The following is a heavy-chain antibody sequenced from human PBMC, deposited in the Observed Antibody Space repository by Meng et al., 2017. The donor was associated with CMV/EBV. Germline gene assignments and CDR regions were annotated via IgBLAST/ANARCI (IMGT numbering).Heavy chain of an antibody. D-gene: IGHD2-2*01. CDR2: TRNKANSYTT. V-gene: IGHV3-72*01. CDR1: GFTFSDHY. Sequence: GGSLRLSCAASGFTFSDHYMDWVRQAPGKGLEWVGRTRNKANSYTTEYAASVKGRFTISRDDSKNSLYLQMNSLKTEDTAVYYCARAFDSTNYGMGVWGQGTTVTVSS. J-gene: IGHJ6*02. CDR3: ARAFDSTNYGMGV.